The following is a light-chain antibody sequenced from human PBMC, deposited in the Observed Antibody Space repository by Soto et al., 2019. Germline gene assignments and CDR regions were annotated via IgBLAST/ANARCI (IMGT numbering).Light chain of an antibody. CDR1: QTVNSN. Sequence: EVVLTQSPGALSLSPGERATLSCRASQTVNSNLAWYQQKPGQAPRLLIYGASTRATGIPARFSGSGSGTDFTFTISSLQPEDIATYYCQQYDNLPALTFGGGTKVDI. CDR3: QQYDNLPALT. V-gene: IGKV3-15*01. CDR2: GAS. J-gene: IGKJ4*01.